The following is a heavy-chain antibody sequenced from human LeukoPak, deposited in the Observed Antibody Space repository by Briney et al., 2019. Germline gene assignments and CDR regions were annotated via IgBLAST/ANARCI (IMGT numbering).Heavy chain of an antibody. D-gene: IGHD6-13*01. CDR3: AKVGHGYSSIPLLDY. CDR1: GFTFSGYA. V-gene: IGHV3-23*01. J-gene: IGHJ4*02. Sequence: GGSLRLSCAASGFTFSGYAMSWVRQAPGKGLEWVSAISGSGGSTYYADSVKGRFTISRDNSKNTLYLQMNSLRAEDTAVYYCAKVGHGYSSIPLLDYWGQGTLVTVSS. CDR2: ISGSGGST.